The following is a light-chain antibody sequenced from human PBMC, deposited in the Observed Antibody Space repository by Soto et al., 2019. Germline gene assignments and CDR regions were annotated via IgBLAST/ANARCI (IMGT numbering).Light chain of an antibody. V-gene: IGKV1-39*01. CDR3: QQSLTIPYT. CDR2: AAS. Sequence: DIQMTQSPSSLSASVRDRVNITCRASQTIGTHLNWYQQKPGKAPKLLIYAASTLQSGVPSRFSGSGSGTDFTLTINSLQPEDFATYYCQQSLTIPYTFGQGTNLEIK. J-gene: IGKJ2*01. CDR1: QTIGTH.